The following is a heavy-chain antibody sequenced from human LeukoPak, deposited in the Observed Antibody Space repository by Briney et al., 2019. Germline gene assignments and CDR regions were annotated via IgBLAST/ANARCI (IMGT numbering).Heavy chain of an antibody. CDR3: ARGDCSSTSCYAYYYYGMDV. J-gene: IGHJ6*02. Sequence: GGSLRLSCADSGFTFSSSSMNWVRQAPGKGLEWVSSICRSSRYIYYADSVKGRLTISRDNAKNSLYLQMNSLRAEDTAVYYCARGDCSSTSCYAYYYYGMDVWGQGTTVTVSS. V-gene: IGHV3-21*01. CDR1: GFTFSSSS. D-gene: IGHD2-2*01. CDR2: ICRSSRYI.